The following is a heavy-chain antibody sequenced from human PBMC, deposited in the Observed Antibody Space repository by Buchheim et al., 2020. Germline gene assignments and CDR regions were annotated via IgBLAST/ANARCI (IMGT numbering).Heavy chain of an antibody. CDR1: GYTFTSYY. J-gene: IGHJ6*03. Sequence: QVQLVQSGAEVKKPGASVKVSCKASGYTFTSYYMHWVRQAPGQGLEWMGIIIPIGGSTSYAQKFQGRVTMPRDTSTSTGYMELSSLRSEDTAVYYCARDHQPVPYYYYMDVWGKGTT. CDR3: ARDHQPVPYYYYMDV. V-gene: IGHV1-46*01. CDR2: IIPIGGST.